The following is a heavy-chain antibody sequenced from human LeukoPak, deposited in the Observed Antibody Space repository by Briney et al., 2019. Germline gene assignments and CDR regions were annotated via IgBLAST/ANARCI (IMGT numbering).Heavy chain of an antibody. J-gene: IGHJ6*02. D-gene: IGHD2-15*01. CDR2: ISYSGST. CDR1: GGSVSSGSYY. V-gene: IGHV4-61*01. Sequence: SETLSLTCTVSGGSVSSGSYYWSWIRQPPGKGLEWIGYISYSGSTNYNPSLESRVTISVDTSKNQFSLKLSSVTAADTAVYYCARDRRTPDYYYYYGMDVWGQGTTVTVSS. CDR3: ARDRRTPDYYYYYGMDV.